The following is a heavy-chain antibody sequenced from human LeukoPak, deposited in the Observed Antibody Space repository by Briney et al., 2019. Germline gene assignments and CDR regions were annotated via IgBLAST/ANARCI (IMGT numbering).Heavy chain of an antibody. CDR1: GFNFSTYG. J-gene: IGHJ6*03. Sequence: GGSLRLSCAASGFNFSTYGMHWVRQAPGKGLEWVAFIRYDGSGSNKYYAESVKGRFTISRDNSKHTLYLQMNSLRVEDTALYYCAKSRDGGNYYYMDVWGKGTTVIVSS. CDR3: AKSRDGGNYYYMDV. D-gene: IGHD4-23*01. CDR2: IRYDGSGSNK. V-gene: IGHV3-30*02.